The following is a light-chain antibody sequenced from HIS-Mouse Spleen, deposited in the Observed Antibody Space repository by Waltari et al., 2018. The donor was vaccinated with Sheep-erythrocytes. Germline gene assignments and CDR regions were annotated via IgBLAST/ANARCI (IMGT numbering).Light chain of an antibody. CDR3: SSYAGSNNYV. J-gene: IGLJ1*01. CDR2: EVS. CDR1: SSDVGDYTY. V-gene: IGLV2-8*01. Sequence: QSALTQPPSASGPPGPSVTISCTGTSSDVGDYTYVSWYQQHPGKAPKLMIYEVSKRPSGVPDRFSGSKSGNTASLTVSGLQAEDEADYYCSSYAGSNNYVFGTGTKVTVL.